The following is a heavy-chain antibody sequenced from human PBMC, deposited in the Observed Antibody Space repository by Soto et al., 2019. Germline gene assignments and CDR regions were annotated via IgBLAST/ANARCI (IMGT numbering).Heavy chain of an antibody. J-gene: IGHJ5*02. CDR1: GFPFSDYY. D-gene: IGHD3-9*01. CDR2: ISSSGSTI. V-gene: IGHV3-11*01. Sequence: GGSLRLSCAASGFPFSDYYMSWIRPAPGKGLEWVSYISSSGSTIYYADSVKGRFTISRDNAKNSLYLQMNSLRAEDTAVYYCARAPTLFYYDILTSSDWFDPWGQGTLVTVSS. CDR3: ARAPTLFYYDILTSSDWFDP.